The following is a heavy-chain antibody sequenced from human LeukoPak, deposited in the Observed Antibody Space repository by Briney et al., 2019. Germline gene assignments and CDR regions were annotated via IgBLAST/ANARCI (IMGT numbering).Heavy chain of an antibody. D-gene: IGHD1-26*01. CDR2: IIPILGIA. V-gene: IGHV1-69*04. CDR3: ARDEVGANGVDY. CDR1: GGTFSSYT. Sequence: ASVKVSCKASGGTFSSYTISWVRQAPGQGLEWMGRIIPILGIANYAQKFQGRVTITADKSTSTDYMELSSLRSEDTAVYYCARDEVGANGVDYWGQGTLVTVSS. J-gene: IGHJ4*02.